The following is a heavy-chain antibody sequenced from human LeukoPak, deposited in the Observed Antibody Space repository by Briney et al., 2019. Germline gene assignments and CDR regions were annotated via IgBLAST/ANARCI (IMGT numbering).Heavy chain of an antibody. D-gene: IGHD4-17*01. CDR3: VRGPDGDSDYFDY. J-gene: IGHJ4*02. Sequence: SETLSLTCAVYGGSFSGYYWSWIRQPPGKGLEWIGEINHSGSTNYNPSLKSRVTISVDTSKNQFSLKLSSVTAADTAVYYCVRGPDGDSDYFDYWGQGTLVTVSS. CDR1: GGSFSGYY. V-gene: IGHV4-34*01. CDR2: INHSGST.